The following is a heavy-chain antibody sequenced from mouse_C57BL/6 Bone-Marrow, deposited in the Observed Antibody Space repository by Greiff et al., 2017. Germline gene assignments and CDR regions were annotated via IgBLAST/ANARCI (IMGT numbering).Heavy chain of an antibody. Sequence: QVQLQQSGAELAKPGASVKLSCKASGYTFTSYWMHWVKQRPGQGLEWIGYINPSSGYPKYNQKFKDKATLTADKSSSTAYMQLSSLTYEDSAVYYCAKGQLRAWFAYWGQGTLVTVSA. CDR2: INPSSGYP. J-gene: IGHJ3*01. CDR3: AKGQLRAWFAY. CDR1: GYTFTSYW. D-gene: IGHD3-2*02. V-gene: IGHV1-7*01.